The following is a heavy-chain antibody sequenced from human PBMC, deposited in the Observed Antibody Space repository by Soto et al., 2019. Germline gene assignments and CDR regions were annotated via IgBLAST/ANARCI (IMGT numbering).Heavy chain of an antibody. D-gene: IGHD6-13*01. J-gene: IGHJ4*02. CDR1: GFTFSSYG. Sequence: GSLRLSCAASGFTFSSYGMHWVRQAPGKGLEWVAVISYDGSNKYYADSVKGRFTISRDNSKNTLYLQMNSLRAEDTAVYYCAKDMRSAGYSSSWNSSWGQGTLVTVSS. CDR3: AKDMRSAGYSSSWNSS. V-gene: IGHV3-30*18. CDR2: ISYDGSNK.